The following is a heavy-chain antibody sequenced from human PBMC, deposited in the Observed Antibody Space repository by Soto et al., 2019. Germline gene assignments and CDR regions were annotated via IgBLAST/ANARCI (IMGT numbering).Heavy chain of an antibody. D-gene: IGHD3-16*01. CDR2: IYYSGST. CDR3: ARRYGWAFDI. CDR1: GGSISSYY. J-gene: IGHJ3*02. Sequence: QVQLQESGPGLVKPSETLSLTCTVSGGSISSYYWSWIRQPPGKGLEWIGYIYYSGSTNYNPSLKIRLTLPVATSKNQSSLKLSSVTAADTAVYYCARRYGWAFDIWGQGTMVTVSS. V-gene: IGHV4-59*08.